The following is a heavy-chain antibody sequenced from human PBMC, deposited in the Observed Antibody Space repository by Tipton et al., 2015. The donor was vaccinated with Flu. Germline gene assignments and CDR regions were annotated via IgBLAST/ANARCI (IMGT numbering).Heavy chain of an antibody. V-gene: IGHV3-23*01. CDR3: AKGSQVTGSTGFGMDV. CDR1: GFTFSSYA. J-gene: IGHJ6*02. D-gene: IGHD1-20*01. Sequence: SLRLSCAASGFTFSSYAMSWVRQAPGKGLEWVSAISGSGGSTYYADSVKGRFTISRDNSKNTLYLQMNSLRAEDTAVYYCAKGSQVTGSTGFGMDVWGQGTPVTVSS. CDR2: ISGSGGST.